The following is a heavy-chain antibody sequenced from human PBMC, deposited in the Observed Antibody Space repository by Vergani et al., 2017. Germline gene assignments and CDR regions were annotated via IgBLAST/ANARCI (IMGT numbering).Heavy chain of an antibody. CDR1: GFTFSSYT. CDR3: ARALTGDPDWYYYYYMDV. CDR2: ISSSSRTI. D-gene: IGHD4-17*01. J-gene: IGHJ6*03. V-gene: IGHV3-48*01. Sequence: EVQLVESGGGLVQPGGSLRLSCAASGFTFSSYTMNWVRQAPGKGLEWVSYISSSSRTIYYTDSVKGRFTVSRDNAKNAQYLQMDSPRVEDTAVYYCARALTGDPDWYYYYYMDVWGRGTTVTVSS.